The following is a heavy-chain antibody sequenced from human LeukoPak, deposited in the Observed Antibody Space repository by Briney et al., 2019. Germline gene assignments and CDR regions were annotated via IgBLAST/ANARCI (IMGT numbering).Heavy chain of an antibody. CDR2: IKQDGSEK. CDR3: ARFQLFLEWSLDYYGMDV. CDR1: GFIFNNYW. V-gene: IGHV3-7*01. D-gene: IGHD3-3*01. Sequence: PGGSLRLSCVASGFIFNNYWMTWVRQAPGKGLAWVANIKQDGSEKYYVDSVKGRFTISRDNVKNLLSLQMSSLRGEDTAVYYCARFQLFLEWSLDYYGMDVWGQGTTVTVSS. J-gene: IGHJ6*02.